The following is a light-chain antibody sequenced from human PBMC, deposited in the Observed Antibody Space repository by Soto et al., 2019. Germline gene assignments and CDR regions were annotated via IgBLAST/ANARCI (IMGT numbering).Light chain of an antibody. CDR1: SSDVGCYNY. Sequence: QSVLTQPASVSGSPGQSITISCTGTSSDVGCYNYVSWYQQHPGKAPKLMIYDVSNRPSGVSNRFSGSKSGNTASLTISGLQAEDEAEYYCSSYTSSSTRRVVFVGGTKLTVL. J-gene: IGLJ2*01. CDR2: DVS. CDR3: SSYTSSSTRRVV. V-gene: IGLV2-14*01.